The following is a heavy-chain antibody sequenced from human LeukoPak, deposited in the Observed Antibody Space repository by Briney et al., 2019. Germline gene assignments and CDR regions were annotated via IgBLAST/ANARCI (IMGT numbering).Heavy chain of an antibody. V-gene: IGHV3-7*01. Sequence: GGSLRLSCAASGFTFSSYWMSWVRQAPGKGLEWVANIKQDGSEKYYVDSVKGRFTISRDNAKNSLYLQMNSLRAEDTAVYYCARVPRGQYCSSTSCYTQHYYYYMDVWGKGTTVTVSS. CDR2: IKQDGSEK. J-gene: IGHJ6*03. D-gene: IGHD2-2*02. CDR3: ARVPRGQYCSSTSCYTQHYYYYMDV. CDR1: GFTFSSYW.